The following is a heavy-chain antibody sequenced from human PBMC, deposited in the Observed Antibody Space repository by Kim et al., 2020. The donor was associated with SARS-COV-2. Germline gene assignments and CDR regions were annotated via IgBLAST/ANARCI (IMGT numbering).Heavy chain of an antibody. D-gene: IGHD1-1*01. Sequence: GGSLRLSCAASGFTFSSYGMHWVRQAPGKGLEWVAVISYDGSNKYYADSVKGRFTISRDNSKNTLYLQMNSLRAEDTAVYYCAKDTWTTGTTGPLDYWGQGTLVTVYS. CDR3: AKDTWTTGTTGPLDY. V-gene: IGHV3-30*18. CDR1: GFTFSSYG. J-gene: IGHJ4*02. CDR2: ISYDGSNK.